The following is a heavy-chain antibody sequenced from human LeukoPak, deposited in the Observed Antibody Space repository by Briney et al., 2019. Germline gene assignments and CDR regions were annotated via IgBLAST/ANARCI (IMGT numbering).Heavy chain of an antibody. CDR1: GGSFSGYY. V-gene: IGHV4-34*01. CDR2: INHSGST. J-gene: IGHJ4*02. Sequence: KASETLSLTCAAYGGSFSGYYWSWLRQPPGKGLEGIGEINHSGSTNYNPSLKTRVPISVDTSKHQSSLKLSSVTAADTAVYYCARGGIAVARPLAYWGQGTLVTVSS. CDR3: ARGGIAVARPLAY. D-gene: IGHD6-19*01.